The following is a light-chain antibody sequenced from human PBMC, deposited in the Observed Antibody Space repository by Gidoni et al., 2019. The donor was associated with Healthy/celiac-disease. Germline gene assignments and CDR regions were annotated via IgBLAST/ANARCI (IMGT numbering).Light chain of an antibody. V-gene: IGKV1-33*01. CDR3: QQYDNTPLT. Sequence: DIQMTPSPSSLSASVGDRVTITCQASQDISNYLNWYQQKPGKAPKLLIYDASNLETGVPSRFSGSGSGTDFTFTISSLQPEDIATYYCQQYDNTPLTFGGGTKVEIK. J-gene: IGKJ4*01. CDR2: DAS. CDR1: QDISNY.